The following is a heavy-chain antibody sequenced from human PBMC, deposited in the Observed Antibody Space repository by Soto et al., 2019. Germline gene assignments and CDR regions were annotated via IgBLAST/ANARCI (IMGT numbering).Heavy chain of an antibody. D-gene: IGHD6-19*01. Sequence: QVQLQESGPGLVKPSETLSLTCTVSGGSISSYYWSWIRQPPGKGLEWIGYIYYSGSTNYNPSLKSRVTISVDTSKNQFSLKLSSVTAADTAVYYCARDTAGNGMDVWGQGTTVTVSS. CDR2: IYYSGST. CDR3: ARDTAGNGMDV. V-gene: IGHV4-59*01. J-gene: IGHJ6*02. CDR1: GGSISSYY.